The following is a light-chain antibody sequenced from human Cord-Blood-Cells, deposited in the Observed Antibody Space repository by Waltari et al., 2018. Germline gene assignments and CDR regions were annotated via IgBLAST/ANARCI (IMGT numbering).Light chain of an antibody. J-gene: IGLJ1*01. V-gene: IGLV2-14*01. CDR1: SRDVGGYNY. Sequence: QSALTQPASVSGSPGQSITISCTGTSRDVGGYNYVSWYQQHPGKAPNLMIYEVSHRPSGVSNRFSGSKSGNTASLTISGLQAEDEADYYCSSYTSSSTVFGTGTKVTVL. CDR3: SSYTSSSTV. CDR2: EVS.